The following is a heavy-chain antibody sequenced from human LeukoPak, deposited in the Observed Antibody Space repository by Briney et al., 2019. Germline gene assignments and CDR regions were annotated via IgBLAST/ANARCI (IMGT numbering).Heavy chain of an antibody. Sequence: PGGSLRLSCAASGFTFSSYGMHWVRQAPGKGLEWVAFIRYDGSNKYYADSVKGRFTISRDNSKNTLYLQMNSLRAEDTAVYYCAKDGGRITMIVVVGGEPPNDAFDIWGQGTMVTVSS. V-gene: IGHV3-30*02. CDR2: IRYDGSNK. J-gene: IGHJ3*02. D-gene: IGHD3-22*01. CDR1: GFTFSSYG. CDR3: AKDGGRITMIVVVGGEPPNDAFDI.